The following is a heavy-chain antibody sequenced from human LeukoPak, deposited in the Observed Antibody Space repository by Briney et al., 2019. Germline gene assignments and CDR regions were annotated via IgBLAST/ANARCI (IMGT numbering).Heavy chain of an antibody. D-gene: IGHD4-17*01. J-gene: IGHJ4*02. CDR2: ISGSGGST. CDR1: GFTFDDYG. V-gene: IGHV3-23*01. Sequence: PGGSLRLSCAASGFTFDDYGMSWVRQAPGKGLEWVSAISGSGGSTYYADSVKGRFTISGDNSKNTLYLQMNSLRAEDTAVYYCAKAVRTVPPYYFDYWGQGTLVTVSS. CDR3: AKAVRTVPPYYFDY.